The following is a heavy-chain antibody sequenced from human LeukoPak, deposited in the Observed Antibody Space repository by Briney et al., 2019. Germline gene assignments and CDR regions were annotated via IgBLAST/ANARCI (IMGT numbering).Heavy chain of an antibody. CDR3: ARATRLAYCGGDCSSYGMDV. J-gene: IGHJ6*02. CDR1: GYTFSSYS. V-gene: IGHV3-21*01. D-gene: IGHD2-21*02. CDR2: ISSSSNYI. Sequence: GGSLRLSCAASGYTFSSYSMNGVREAPGKGLECVSSISSSSNYIYYADSVKGRFTISRDNAKNSLYLQMNSLRAEDTAVYYCARATRLAYCGGDCSSYGMDVWGQGTTVTVSS.